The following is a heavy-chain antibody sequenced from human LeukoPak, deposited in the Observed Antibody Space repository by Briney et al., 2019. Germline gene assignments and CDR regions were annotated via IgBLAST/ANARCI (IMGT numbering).Heavy chain of an antibody. Sequence: ASVKVSCKASGYTFTGYYMHWVRQAPGQGLEWMGWINPNSGGTNYAQKFQGRVTMTRDTSISIAYMELSRLRSDDTAVYYCVPHQQLVRGFDYWGQGTLVTVSS. D-gene: IGHD6-13*01. V-gene: IGHV1-2*02. CDR2: INPNSGGT. J-gene: IGHJ4*02. CDR3: VPHQQLVRGFDY. CDR1: GYTFTGYY.